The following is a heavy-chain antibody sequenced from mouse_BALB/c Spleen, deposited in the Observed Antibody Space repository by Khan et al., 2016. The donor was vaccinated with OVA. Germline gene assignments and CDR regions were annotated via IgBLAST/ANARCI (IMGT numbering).Heavy chain of an antibody. CDR3: ARPPYFSYVMAY. D-gene: IGHD2-10*01. CDR1: GYTFTNYG. CDR2: INTYTGEP. Sequence: QIQLVQSGPELKKPGETVKISCKASGYTFTNYGMNWMKQAPGKGLKWMGWINTYTGEPTYADDFKGRFAFSLESSASTAYLQINNLKNEDTATYCCARPPYFSYVMAYWGQGTSGTVSS. V-gene: IGHV9-3-1*01. J-gene: IGHJ4*01.